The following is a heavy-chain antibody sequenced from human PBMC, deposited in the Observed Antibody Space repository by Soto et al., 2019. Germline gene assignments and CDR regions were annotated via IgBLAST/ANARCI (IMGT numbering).Heavy chain of an antibody. V-gene: IGHV4-34*01. CDR3: ARTLTGASYFDY. D-gene: IGHD1-7*01. CDR1: GGSFSGYY. J-gene: IGHJ4*02. Sequence: SETLSLTCAVYGGSFSGYYWSWIRQPPGKGLEWIGEINHSGSTNYNPSLKSRVTISVDTSKNQFSLKLSSVTAADTAVYYCARTLTGASYFDYWGQGTLVTVSS. CDR2: INHSGST.